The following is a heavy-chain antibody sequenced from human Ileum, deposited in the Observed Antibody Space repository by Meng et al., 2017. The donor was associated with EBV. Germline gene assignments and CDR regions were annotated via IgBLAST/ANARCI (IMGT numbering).Heavy chain of an antibody. CDR3: ARFVGYGDSRTSYNWFDP. J-gene: IGHJ5*02. CDR2: IVDNGAS. D-gene: IGHD2-21*02. Sequence: QVQLQESGPGLVEPSETLSLTCTVXXGSVSSGNYHWSWILQPPGQGLGEIGYIVDNGASRYKPSLKGRVTVSRDTSENQLFLKLSSVTAADTAGYYCARFVGYGDSRTSYNWFDPWGQGTLVTVSS. V-gene: IGHV4-61*01. CDR1: XGSVSSGNYH.